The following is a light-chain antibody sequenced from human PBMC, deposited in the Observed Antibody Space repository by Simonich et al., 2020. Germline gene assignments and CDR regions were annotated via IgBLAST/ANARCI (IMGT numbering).Light chain of an antibody. J-gene: IGLJ3*02. V-gene: IGLV2-11*01. CDR2: DVS. Sequence: QSALTQPRSVSGSPGQSVTISCTGTSSDVGGYNYVSWYQQHPGKAPKLMIYDVSKRPSGAPDRFSRSKSGNTASLTISGLQAEDEADYYCCSYAGSYTWVFGGGTKLTVL. CDR1: SSDVGGYNY. CDR3: CSYAGSYTWV.